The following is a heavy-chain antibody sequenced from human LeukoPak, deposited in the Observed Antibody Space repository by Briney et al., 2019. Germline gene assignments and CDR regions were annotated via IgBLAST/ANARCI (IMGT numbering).Heavy chain of an antibody. CDR3: ARVVVPAAPLPGMDV. CDR1: GYTFTGYY. Sequence: ASVKVSCKASGYTFTGYYMHWVRQAPGQGLEWMGWINPNSGGTNYAQKFQGRVTMTRDTSISTAYMELSRLRSDGTAVYYCARVVVPAAPLPGMDVWGQGTTVTVSS. V-gene: IGHV1-2*02. J-gene: IGHJ6*02. D-gene: IGHD2-2*01. CDR2: INPNSGGT.